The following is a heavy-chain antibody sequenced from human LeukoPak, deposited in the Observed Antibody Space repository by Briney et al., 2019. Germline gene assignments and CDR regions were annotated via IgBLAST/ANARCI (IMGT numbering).Heavy chain of an antibody. CDR2: IYYSGST. D-gene: IGHD6-13*01. J-gene: IGHJ4*02. Sequence: SETLSLTCTVSGGSISSSSYYWGWIRQPPGKGLEWVGSIYYSGSTYYNPSLKSRVTISVDTSKNQFSLKLSSVTAADTAVYYCARQRQQLVKRIDYWGQGTLVTVSS. CDR3: ARQRQQLVKRIDY. V-gene: IGHV4-39*01. CDR1: GGSISSSSYY.